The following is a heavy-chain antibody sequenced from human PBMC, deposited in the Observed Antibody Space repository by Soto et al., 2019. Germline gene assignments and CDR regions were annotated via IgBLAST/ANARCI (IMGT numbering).Heavy chain of an antibody. V-gene: IGHV3-30*18. CDR1: GFTFSSYG. J-gene: IGHJ4*02. CDR3: AKDKRLAVAGIFDY. CDR2: ISYDGSNK. D-gene: IGHD6-19*01. Sequence: HPGGSLRLSCAASGFTFSSYGMHWVRQAPGKGLEWVAVISYDGSNKYYADSVKGRFTISRDNSKNTLYLQMNSLRAEDTAVYYCAKDKRLAVAGIFDYWGQGTLVTVSS.